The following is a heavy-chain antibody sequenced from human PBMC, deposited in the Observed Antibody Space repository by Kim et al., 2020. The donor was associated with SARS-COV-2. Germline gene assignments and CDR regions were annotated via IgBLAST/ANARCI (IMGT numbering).Heavy chain of an antibody. CDR3: ANDAPNYDYVWGSYRAGGMDV. J-gene: IGHJ6*02. D-gene: IGHD3-16*02. Sequence: GGSLRLSCAASGFTFSSYAMSWVRQAPGKGLEWVSAISGSGGSTYYADSVKGRFTISRDNSKNTLYLQMNSLRAEDTAVYYCANDAPNYDYVWGSYRAGGMDVWGQGTTVTVSS. CDR1: GFTFSSYA. V-gene: IGHV3-23*01. CDR2: ISGSGGST.